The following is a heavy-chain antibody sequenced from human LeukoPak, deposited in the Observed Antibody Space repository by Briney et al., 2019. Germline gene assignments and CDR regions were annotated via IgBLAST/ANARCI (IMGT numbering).Heavy chain of an antibody. Sequence: PSETLSFTCAVYSGSFSGYYWSWIRPRPGKGLEWIGEINHRGSTNYRPSLNRGVTISVDTSKHQYSLKLSSVSAADTAVYYCARAQKNVGHCNIVDCYHYFYSYMDVWGKGTTVTVSS. V-gene: IGHV4-34*01. CDR1: SGSFSGYY. CDR3: ARAQKNVGHCNIVDCYHYFYSYMDV. CDR2: INHRGST. J-gene: IGHJ6*03. D-gene: IGHD2-21*02.